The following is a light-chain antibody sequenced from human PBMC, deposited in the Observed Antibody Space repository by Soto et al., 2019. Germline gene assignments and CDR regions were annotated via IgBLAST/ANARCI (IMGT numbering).Light chain of an antibody. V-gene: IGKV3-20*01. J-gene: IGKJ4*01. Sequence: EIGLTQSPGTLSFSPGERATLSCRASQSVRSGYFAWYQQKPGQAPRLLIVGASSRATGIPDRFSGGGSGTDFTLTISRLEPEDFALYYCHQYDNSPLTFGGGTKVDI. CDR3: HQYDNSPLT. CDR1: QSVRSGY. CDR2: GAS.